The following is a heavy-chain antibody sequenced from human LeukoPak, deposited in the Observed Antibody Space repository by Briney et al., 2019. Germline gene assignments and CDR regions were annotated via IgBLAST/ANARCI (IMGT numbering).Heavy chain of an antibody. CDR3: AKDQAGGGFDY. CDR2: ISWNSGSI. D-gene: IGHD3-16*01. J-gene: IGHJ4*02. CDR1: GFTFDDYA. V-gene: IGHV3-9*01. Sequence: GRSLRLSCAASGFTFDDYAMHWVRQAPGKGLEWVSGISWNSGSIGYADSVKGRFTISRDNAKNSLYLQMNSLRAEDTALYYCAKDQAGGGFDYWGQGTLVTVYS.